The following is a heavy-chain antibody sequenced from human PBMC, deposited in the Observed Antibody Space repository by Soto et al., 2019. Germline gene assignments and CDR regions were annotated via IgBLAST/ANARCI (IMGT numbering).Heavy chain of an antibody. V-gene: IGHV2-5*02. CDR3: ARYYESNTYHFDQ. Sequence: QITLKESGPTLVKPTQTLTLTCTFSGFSLSTRGVGVGWVRQPPGKALEWLALIYWDGDNYYSPSLESRLTINKDTSKNQVVLTLTDMDPVDTGTYYCARYYESNTYHFDQWGHGTLVTVSS. CDR2: IYWDGDN. D-gene: IGHD3-22*01. CDR1: GFSLSTRGVG. J-gene: IGHJ4*01.